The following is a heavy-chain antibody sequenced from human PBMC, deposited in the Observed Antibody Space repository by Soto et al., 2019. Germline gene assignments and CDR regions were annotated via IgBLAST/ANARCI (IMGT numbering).Heavy chain of an antibody. CDR2: IWYDGSNK. Sequence: QVQLVESGGGVVQPGRSLRLSCAASGFTFSSYGMHWVRQAPGKGLEWVAVIWYDGSNKYYADSVKGRFTISRDNSKNTLYLQMNSLRAEDTAVYYCARDGGDTTMVRGVIPIYYYYGMDVWGQGTTVTVSS. D-gene: IGHD3-10*01. CDR3: ARDGGDTTMVRGVIPIYYYYGMDV. V-gene: IGHV3-33*01. J-gene: IGHJ6*02. CDR1: GFTFSSYG.